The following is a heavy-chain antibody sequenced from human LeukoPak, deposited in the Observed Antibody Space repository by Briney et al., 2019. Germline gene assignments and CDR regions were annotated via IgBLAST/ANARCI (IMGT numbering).Heavy chain of an antibody. CDR2: IRWDSGTI. CDR1: GFTFSSYW. CDR3: AKGGSGSYSLDAFDI. V-gene: IGHV3-9*03. D-gene: IGHD1-26*01. J-gene: IGHJ3*02. Sequence: GGSLRLSCAASGFTFSSYWMHWVRQAPGKGLEWVSGIRWDSGTIGYADSVKGRFTISRDNAKNSLYLQMNSLRAEDMALYYCAKGGSGSYSLDAFDIWGQGTMVTVSS.